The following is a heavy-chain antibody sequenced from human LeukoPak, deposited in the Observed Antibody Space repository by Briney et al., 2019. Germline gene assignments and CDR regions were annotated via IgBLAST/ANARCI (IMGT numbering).Heavy chain of an antibody. CDR3: ARVPYAYDSSGYHYYYYYYMDV. Sequence: ASVEVSCKASGYTFTGYYMHWVRQAPGQGLEWMGWINPNSGGTNYAQKFQGRVTMTRDTSISTAYMELSRLRSDDTAVYYCARVPYAYDSSGYHYYYYYYMDVWGKGTTVTISS. CDR1: GYTFTGYY. D-gene: IGHD3-22*01. CDR2: INPNSGGT. V-gene: IGHV1-2*02. J-gene: IGHJ6*03.